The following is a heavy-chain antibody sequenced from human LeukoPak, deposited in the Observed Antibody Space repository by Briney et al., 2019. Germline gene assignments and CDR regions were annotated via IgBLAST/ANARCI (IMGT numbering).Heavy chain of an antibody. Sequence: SETLSLTCTVSGGSISSYYWSWIRQPPGKGLEWIGYIYYSGSTNYNPSLKSRVTISVDTSKNQFSLKLSSVTAADTAVYYCAKEPREYCSSTSCPNWFDSWGQGTLVTVSS. D-gene: IGHD2-2*01. V-gene: IGHV4-59*01. CDR1: GGSISSYY. CDR3: AKEPREYCSSTSCPNWFDS. J-gene: IGHJ5*01. CDR2: IYYSGST.